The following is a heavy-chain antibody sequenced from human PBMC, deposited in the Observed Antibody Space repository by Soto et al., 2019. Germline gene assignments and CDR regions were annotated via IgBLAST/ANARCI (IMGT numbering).Heavy chain of an antibody. CDR3: ARQLYLDHSGMDV. D-gene: IGHD3-16*02. V-gene: IGHV3-23*01. CDR1: GFSFSTYA. Sequence: EVQLLESGGGLAQPGGSLRLSCTASGFSFSTYAMNWVRQTPGKGLEWVSAISGSGGSTYYADSVKGRSNISRDNSRNTLFLLMNSLTAEDTAVYYCARQLYLDHSGMDVWGQGTTV. CDR2: ISGSGGST. J-gene: IGHJ6*02.